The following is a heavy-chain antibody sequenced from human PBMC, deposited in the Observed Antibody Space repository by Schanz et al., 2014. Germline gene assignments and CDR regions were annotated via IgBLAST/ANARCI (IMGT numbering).Heavy chain of an antibody. CDR3: AKGPYYYYYMDV. V-gene: IGHV3-23*04. J-gene: IGHJ6*03. CDR2: FDAHDGRA. Sequence: EVQLVESGGGLVQPGGSLRLSCSASGFTFSIYAMHWVRQAPGKGLEWVSGFDAHDGRAYYADSVKGRFTISGDSSKYTVYLQMNSLRADDTAVYYCAKGPYYYYYMDVWGNGTTVTVSS. CDR1: GFTFSIYA.